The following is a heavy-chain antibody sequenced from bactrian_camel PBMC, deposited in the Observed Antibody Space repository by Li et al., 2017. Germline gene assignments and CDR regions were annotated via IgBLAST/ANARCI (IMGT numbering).Heavy chain of an antibody. CDR1: GITLYDSD. Sequence: HVQLVESGGGSVQAGGSLRLSCSVSGITLYDSDIGWYRQIRDKCEFVSRIKSTGDAYYSDSAKGRFTISADNAKNTVFLQMNSLKLGDTAMYYCAAETEAWRCTVVPDHFTYWGQGTQVTVS. V-gene: IGHV3S63*01. J-gene: IGHJ4*01. CDR3: AAETEAWRCTVVPDHFTY. D-gene: IGHD1*01. CDR2: IKSTGDA.